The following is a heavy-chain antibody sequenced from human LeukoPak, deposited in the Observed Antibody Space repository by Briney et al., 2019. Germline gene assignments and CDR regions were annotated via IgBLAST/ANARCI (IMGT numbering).Heavy chain of an antibody. J-gene: IGHJ3*02. V-gene: IGHV3-30-3*01. CDR2: ISYDGSNK. CDR3: ARDSSGHLHDAFDI. Sequence: GGSLRLSCAASGFTFSSYAMHWVRQAPGKGLEWVAVISYDGSNKYYVDSVKGRFTISRDNSKNTLYLQMNSLRAEDTAVYYCARDSSGHLHDAFDIWGQGTMVTVSS. D-gene: IGHD6-19*01. CDR1: GFTFSSYA.